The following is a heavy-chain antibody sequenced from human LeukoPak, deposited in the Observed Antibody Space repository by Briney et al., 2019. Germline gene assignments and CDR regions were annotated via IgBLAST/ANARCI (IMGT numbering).Heavy chain of an antibody. J-gene: IGHJ4*02. D-gene: IGHD3-9*01. CDR1: GFTFSSYS. Sequence: PGGSLRLSCAASGFTFSSYSMNWVRQAPGKGLEWVSSISSSSSYIYYADSVKGRFTISRDNAKNSLYLQMNSLRAEDTAVYYCARMNNYDTLTGPPKAWGQGTLVTVSS. V-gene: IGHV3-21*01. CDR2: ISSSSSYI. CDR3: ARMNNYDTLTGPPKA.